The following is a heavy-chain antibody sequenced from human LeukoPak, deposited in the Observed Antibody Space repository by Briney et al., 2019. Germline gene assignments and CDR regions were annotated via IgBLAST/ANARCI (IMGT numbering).Heavy chain of an antibody. CDR1: GYTFSRYD. CDR3: ARDGAERPHYMDV. J-gene: IGHJ6*03. Sequence: ASVKVSCKASGYTFSRYDINWVRQATGQGLEWMGWMNPHSDNTGYAQKFQGRVTITTDTSTSTAYMELRSLRSDDTAVYYCARDGAERPHYMDVWGKGTTVTVSS. CDR2: MNPHSDNT. V-gene: IGHV1-8*03. D-gene: IGHD6-25*01.